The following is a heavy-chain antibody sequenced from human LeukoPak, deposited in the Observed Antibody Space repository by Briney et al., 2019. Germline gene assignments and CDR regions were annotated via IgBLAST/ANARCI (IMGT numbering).Heavy chain of an antibody. CDR3: AGGLGY. Sequence: GGSLRLSCATSGFTFTNNDMNWVRQAPGKGLEWVSTISGGGGSTYYADSVKGRFTISRDKSKNTLYLQMNSLRAEDTAVFYCAGGLGYWGQGTLVTVSS. CDR1: GFTFTNND. D-gene: IGHD3-10*01. V-gene: IGHV3-23*01. CDR2: ISGGGGST. J-gene: IGHJ4*02.